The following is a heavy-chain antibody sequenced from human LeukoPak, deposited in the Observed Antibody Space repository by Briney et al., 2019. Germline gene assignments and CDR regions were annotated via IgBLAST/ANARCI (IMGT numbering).Heavy chain of an antibody. Sequence: GGSLRLSCAASGFTFSSYSMNWVRQAPGKXLEWVSYISSSSSTIYYADSVKGRFTISRDNAKNSLYLQMNSLRAEDTAVYYCATEPKVGATGYWGQGTLVTVSS. CDR2: ISSSSSTI. D-gene: IGHD1-26*01. CDR1: GFTFSSYS. J-gene: IGHJ4*02. CDR3: ATEPKVGATGY. V-gene: IGHV3-48*01.